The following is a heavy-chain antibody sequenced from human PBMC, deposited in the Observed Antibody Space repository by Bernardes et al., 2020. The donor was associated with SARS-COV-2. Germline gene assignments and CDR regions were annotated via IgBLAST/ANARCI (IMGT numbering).Heavy chain of an antibody. D-gene: IGHD2-21*02. J-gene: IGHJ6*02. V-gene: IGHV4-39*01. CDR1: GGSISNSNYY. CDR2: IYSSGTT. CDR3: AGSSCGRDCYIGGLRSWDYGMDV. Sequence: SETLSLTCTVSGGSISNSNYYWGLIRQPPGKGLEWIGSIYSSGTTYYNPSLQRRVTKSLDTSKNQFSLRLTSVTAADTAVYYCAGSSCGRDCYIGGLRSWDYGMDVWGQGTTVTVSS.